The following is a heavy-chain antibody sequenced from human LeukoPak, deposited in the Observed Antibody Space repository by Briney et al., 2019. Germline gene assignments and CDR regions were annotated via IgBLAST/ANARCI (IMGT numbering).Heavy chain of an antibody. CDR2: IIPIFGTA. CDR1: GGTFSSYA. J-gene: IGHJ4*02. CDR3: ARWDWNYPFDY. V-gene: IGHV1-69*06. Sequence: PRASVKVSCKASGGTFSSYAISWVRQAPGQGLEWMGGIIPIFGTANYAQKFQGRVTITADKSTSTAYMELSSLRSEDTAVYYCARWDWNYPFDYWGQGTLVTVSS. D-gene: IGHD1-7*01.